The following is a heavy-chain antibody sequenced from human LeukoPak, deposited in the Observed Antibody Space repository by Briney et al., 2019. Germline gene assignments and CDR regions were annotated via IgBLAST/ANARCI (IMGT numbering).Heavy chain of an antibody. CDR1: GFTFSSYS. V-gene: IGHV3-21*01. J-gene: IGHJ3*02. Sequence: GGSLRLSCAASGFTFSSYSMNWVRQAPGKELEWVSSISSSSSYIYYADSVKGRFTISRDNAKNSLYLQMNSLRAEDTAVYYCARAYNWNDEGAFDIWGQGTMVTVSS. CDR2: ISSSSSYI. D-gene: IGHD1-1*01. CDR3: ARAYNWNDEGAFDI.